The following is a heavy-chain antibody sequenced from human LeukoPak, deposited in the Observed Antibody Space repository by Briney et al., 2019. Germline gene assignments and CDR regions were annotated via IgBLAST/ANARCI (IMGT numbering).Heavy chain of an antibody. V-gene: IGHV3-11*01. CDR2: ISSSGSTI. CDR1: GFTFSDYY. Sequence: GGSLRLSCAASGFTFSDYYMSWIRQAPGKGLEWVSYISSSGSTIYYADPVKGRFTISRGNAKNSLYLQMNSLRAEDTAVYYCARVDTFGGVIAPYYYYYYMDVWGKGTTVTISS. CDR3: ARVDTFGGVIAPYYYYYYMDV. D-gene: IGHD3-16*02. J-gene: IGHJ6*03.